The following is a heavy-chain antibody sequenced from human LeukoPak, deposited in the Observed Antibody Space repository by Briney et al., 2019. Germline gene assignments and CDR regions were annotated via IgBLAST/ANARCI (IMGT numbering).Heavy chain of an antibody. CDR1: GYSISSGYY. CDR2: IYHSGST. Sequence: SETLSLTCTVSGYSISSGYYWGWIRQPPGKGLEWIGSIYHSGSTYYNPSLKSRVTISVDTSKNQFSLNLSSVTAADTAVYYCARDLGFGYFDYWGQGTLVTVSS. J-gene: IGHJ4*02. V-gene: IGHV4-38-2*02. D-gene: IGHD3-16*01. CDR3: ARDLGFGYFDY.